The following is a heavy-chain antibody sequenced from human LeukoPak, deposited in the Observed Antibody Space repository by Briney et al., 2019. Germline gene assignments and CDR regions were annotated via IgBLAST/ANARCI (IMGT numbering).Heavy chain of an antibody. CDR1: GYSFTSYR. Sequence: GESLKISCKGSGYSFTSYRIGWVRQMPGKGLEWMGIIYPGDSDTRYSPSFQGQVTISADKSISTAYLQWSSLKASDTAMYYCARQGSSWYDWFDPWGQGTLVTVSS. CDR2: IYPGDSDT. V-gene: IGHV5-51*01. D-gene: IGHD6-13*01. J-gene: IGHJ5*02. CDR3: ARQGSSWYDWFDP.